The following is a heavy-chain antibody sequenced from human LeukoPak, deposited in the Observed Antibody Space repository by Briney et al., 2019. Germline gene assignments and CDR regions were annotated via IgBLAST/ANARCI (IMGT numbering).Heavy chain of an antibody. Sequence: AGGALKTSWQGSGYSFTSYWIGWVRQIPGKGRERMGIIYPGDSYTRYSPSFQGPVTIPAGNSISTAYMKWSSVKASGTAMYYCARQAPWAAAGYWGQGTLVTVSS. V-gene: IGHV5-51*01. J-gene: IGHJ4*02. D-gene: IGHD6-13*01. CDR1: GYSFTSYW. CDR2: IYPGDSYT. CDR3: ARQAPWAAAGY.